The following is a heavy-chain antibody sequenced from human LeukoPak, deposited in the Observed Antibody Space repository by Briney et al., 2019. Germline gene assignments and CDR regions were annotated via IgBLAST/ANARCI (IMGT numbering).Heavy chain of an antibody. CDR1: GYTFTSYG. Sequence: ASVKVSCKASGYTFTSYGISWVRQAPGQGLEWMGWISAYNSNTNYTQKFQGRVTMTTDTSTGTAYMELRSLRSDDTAVYYCARDRSNGYSRRVYYFYMDVWGKGTTVTVSS. V-gene: IGHV1-18*01. D-gene: IGHD3-22*01. J-gene: IGHJ6*03. CDR2: ISAYNSNT. CDR3: ARDRSNGYSRRVYYFYMDV.